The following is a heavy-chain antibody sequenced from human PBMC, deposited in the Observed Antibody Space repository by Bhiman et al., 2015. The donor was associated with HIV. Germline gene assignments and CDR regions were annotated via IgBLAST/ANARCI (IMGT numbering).Heavy chain of an antibody. J-gene: IGHJ4*02. CDR3: AKKMFTMPAAGNYFDS. CDR2: LGDNGRTT. V-gene: IGHV3-23*01. Sequence: EVQLLESGGGLVQPGESLRLSCAASGFTLSSYSMSWVRQAPGKGLEWVGILGDNGRTTFYADSVKGRFSISRDSSKNTLFLLMDSLRAEDTAVYYCAKKMFTMPAAGNYFDSWGQGTLVTVSS. D-gene: IGHD6-13*01. CDR1: GFTLSSYS.